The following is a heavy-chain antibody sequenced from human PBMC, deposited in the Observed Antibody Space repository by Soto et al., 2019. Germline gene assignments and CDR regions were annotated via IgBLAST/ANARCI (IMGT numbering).Heavy chain of an antibody. CDR3: ARTKSYGAYEV. CDR2: IRDKANSFST. Sequence: EVKLVESGGGLVQPGGSPRLSCAVSGFTLSDYYIDWVRQAPGKGLEWLARIRDKANSFSTDYAASVKGRLSISRDDSESSVFLQMNSLRTEDTALYYCARTKSYGAYEVWGQGTVVIVSS. CDR1: GFTLSDYY. J-gene: IGHJ3*01. D-gene: IGHD3-10*01. V-gene: IGHV3-72*01.